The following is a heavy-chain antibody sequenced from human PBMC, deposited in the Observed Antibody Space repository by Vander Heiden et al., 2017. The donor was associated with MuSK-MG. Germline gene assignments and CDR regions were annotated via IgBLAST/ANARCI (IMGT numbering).Heavy chain of an antibody. Sequence: QVQLQQWGAGLLKPSETLSLTCAVYGGSFSGYYWSWIRQPPGKGLEWIGEINHSGSTNYNPSLKSRVTISVDTSKNQFSLKLSSVTAADTAVYYCARAIRYNWNYGDAFDIWGQGTMVTVSS. V-gene: IGHV4-34*01. CDR2: INHSGST. CDR3: ARAIRYNWNYGDAFDI. D-gene: IGHD1-7*01. J-gene: IGHJ3*02. CDR1: GGSFSGYY.